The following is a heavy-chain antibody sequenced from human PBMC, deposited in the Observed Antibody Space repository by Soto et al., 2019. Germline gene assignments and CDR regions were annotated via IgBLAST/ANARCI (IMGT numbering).Heavy chain of an antibody. CDR1: GFTFSSYA. CDR2: IGSNGGST. V-gene: IGHV3-64D*08. J-gene: IGHJ6*02. CDR3: VKLPTPMDYYYYGMDV. Sequence: GGSLRLSCSASGFTFSSYAMHWVRQAPGKGLEYVSAIGSNGGSTYYADSVKGRFTISRDNSKNTLYLQMSSLRAEDTAVYYCVKLPTPMDYYYYGMDVWGQGTTVTVSS. D-gene: IGHD2-8*01.